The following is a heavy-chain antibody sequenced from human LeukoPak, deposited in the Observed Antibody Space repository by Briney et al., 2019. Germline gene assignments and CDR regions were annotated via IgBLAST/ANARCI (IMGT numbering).Heavy chain of an antibody. D-gene: IGHD3-9*01. CDR2: IRGTSSAM. Sequence: PGGSLRLSCAASGFSFSGYSMNWVRQAPGKGLEWAAHIRGTSSAMNYAASVRGRFTISGDNAKNALFLEMSSLRAEDTAVYYCARDRDWSFDYWGQGTLVTVSS. CDR1: GFSFSGYS. V-gene: IGHV3-48*04. CDR3: ARDRDWSFDY. J-gene: IGHJ4*02.